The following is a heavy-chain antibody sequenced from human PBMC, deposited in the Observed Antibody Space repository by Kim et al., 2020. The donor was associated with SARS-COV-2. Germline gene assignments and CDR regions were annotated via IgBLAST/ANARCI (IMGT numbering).Heavy chain of an antibody. CDR3: ARDLGAHDYGDYEHRDSYYYGMDV. V-gene: IGHV1-69*13. Sequence: SVKVSCKASGGTFSSYAISWVRQAPGQGLEWMGGIIPIFGTANYAQKFQGRVTITADESTSTAYMELSSLRSEDTAVYYCARDLGAHDYGDYEHRDSYYYGMDVWGQGTTVTVSS. J-gene: IGHJ6*02. D-gene: IGHD4-17*01. CDR1: GGTFSSYA. CDR2: IIPIFGTA.